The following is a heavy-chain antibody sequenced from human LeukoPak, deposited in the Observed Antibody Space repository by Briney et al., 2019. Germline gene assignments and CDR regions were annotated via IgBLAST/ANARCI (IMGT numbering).Heavy chain of an antibody. V-gene: IGHV4-59*01. CDR3: ARVGSSPPVWSGP. CDR2: IYYTGST. Sequence: SETLLLTCLVPGGSIICYFCTWIRQPPGKGLQWIGYIYYTGSTNYNPSLKSRVTISLDTSKNPFSLNLRSVTAANMSVHYRARVGSSPPVWSGPWGPGTLVTVSS. J-gene: IGHJ5*02. CDR1: GGSIICYF. D-gene: IGHD6-13*01.